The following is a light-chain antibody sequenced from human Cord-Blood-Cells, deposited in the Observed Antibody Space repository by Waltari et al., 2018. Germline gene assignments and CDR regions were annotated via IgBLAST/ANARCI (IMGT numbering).Light chain of an antibody. V-gene: IGLV1-44*01. J-gene: IGLJ3*02. CDR2: SNN. CDR1: SSNIGSTT. Sequence: QSVLTQPPSASGTPGQRVTISCSGSSSNIGSTTVNWYQQLPGTAPKLPIYSNNQRPSGVPDRFSGSKSGPSASLAISGLQSEDEADYYCAAWDDSLNGWVFGGGTKLTVL. CDR3: AAWDDSLNGWV.